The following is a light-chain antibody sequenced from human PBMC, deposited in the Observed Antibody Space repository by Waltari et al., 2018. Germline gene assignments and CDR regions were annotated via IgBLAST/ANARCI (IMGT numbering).Light chain of an antibody. CDR3: HVRSNWPPVT. Sequence: EIVLPQSPATMSLSPGERATLSCRASQSVNEYLAWYQQIPGQAPRLLIYDASNRATGIPARFSGSGSGTDFTLTISSLEPEDFAIYYCHVRSNWPPVTFGGGTKVGIK. CDR2: DAS. V-gene: IGKV3-11*01. CDR1: QSVNEY. J-gene: IGKJ4*01.